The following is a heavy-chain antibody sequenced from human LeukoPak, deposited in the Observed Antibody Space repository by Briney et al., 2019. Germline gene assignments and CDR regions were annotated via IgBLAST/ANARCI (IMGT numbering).Heavy chain of an antibody. CDR2: IYYSGST. V-gene: IGHV4-59*08. J-gene: IGHJ4*02. Sequence: SETLSLTCTVSGGSISSYYWSWIRQPPGKGLEWIGYIYYSGSTNYNPSLKSRVTISVDTSKNQFSLKLSSVTAADTAVYYCASTNESGSYYFDYWGQGTLVTVSS. D-gene: IGHD1-26*01. CDR1: GGSISSYY. CDR3: ASTNESGSYYFDY.